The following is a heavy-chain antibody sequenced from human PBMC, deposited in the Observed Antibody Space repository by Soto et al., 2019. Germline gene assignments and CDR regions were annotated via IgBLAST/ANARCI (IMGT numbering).Heavy chain of an antibody. V-gene: IGHV3-23*01. CDR2: ISGSGGST. CDR1: GFTFSSYA. J-gene: IGHJ3*02. CDR3: AKPGAMCAFDI. Sequence: EVQLLESGGGLVQPGGSLRLSCAASGFTFSSYAMSWVRQAPGKGLEWVSAISGSGGSTYYADSVKGRFTISRYNATNTLYLPMNSLTAEDTALYYWAKPGAMCAFDIWGRGRMVTVSS. D-gene: IGHD2-2*01.